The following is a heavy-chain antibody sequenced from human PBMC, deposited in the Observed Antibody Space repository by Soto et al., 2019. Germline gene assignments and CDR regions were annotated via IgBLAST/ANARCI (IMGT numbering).Heavy chain of an antibody. J-gene: IGHJ6*03. D-gene: IGHD5-12*01. Sequence: GGSLRLSCAASGFTVSSNYMSWVRQAPGKGLEWVSVIYSGGRTYYADSVKGRFTISRHNSKNTLYLQMNSLRAEDTAVYYCARASGYDYEYYYYYMDVWGKGTTVTVSS. CDR2: IYSGGRT. CDR3: ARASGYDYEYYYYYMDV. CDR1: GFTVSSNY. V-gene: IGHV3-53*04.